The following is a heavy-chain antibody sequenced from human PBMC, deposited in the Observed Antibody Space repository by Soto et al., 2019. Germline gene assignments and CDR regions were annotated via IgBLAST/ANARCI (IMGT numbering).Heavy chain of an antibody. J-gene: IGHJ2*01. CDR2: IIPILGIA. D-gene: IGHD6-19*01. CDR1: VGTFSSYT. V-gene: IGHV1-69*02. Sequence: SGKVSCKASVGTFSSYTISWVRQAPGQGLEWMGRIIPILGIANYAQKFQGRVTITADKSTSTAYMELSSLRSEDTAVYYCASTPYHAQSSGWDRYWYFDLWGRGTLVTVSS. CDR3: ASTPYHAQSSGWDRYWYFDL.